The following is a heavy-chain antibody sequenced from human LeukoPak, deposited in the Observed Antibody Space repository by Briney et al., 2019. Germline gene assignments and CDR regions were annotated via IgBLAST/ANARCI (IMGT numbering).Heavy chain of an antibody. Sequence: SETLSLTCTVSGCSISSDYWSWIRQPPGKGLDWIGYIYHSSGTNYNPSLQSRVTISLDTSKNQFSLKLTYFTAADRAWYYCAKYRQMYMAVDATFWFDPSGQGTLVTASS. D-gene: IGHD6-19*01. V-gene: IGHV4-59*01. CDR1: GCSISSDY. J-gene: IGHJ5*02. CDR3: AKYRQMYMAVDATFWFDP. CDR2: IYHSSGT.